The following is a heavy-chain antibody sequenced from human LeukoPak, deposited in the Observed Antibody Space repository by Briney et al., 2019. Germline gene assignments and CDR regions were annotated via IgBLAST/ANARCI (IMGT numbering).Heavy chain of an antibody. D-gene: IGHD3-10*01. Sequence: PSETLSLTCTVSGGSISSSSHYWGWIRQPPGKGLEWIGSIYYSGSTYYNPSLKSRVTISVDTSRNQFSLRLSSVTAADTAVYYCARHGRGSGSYPGGFFDYWGQGTLVIVSS. CDR3: ARHGRGSGSYPGGFFDY. CDR2: IYYSGST. CDR1: GGSISSSSHY. J-gene: IGHJ4*02. V-gene: IGHV4-39*01.